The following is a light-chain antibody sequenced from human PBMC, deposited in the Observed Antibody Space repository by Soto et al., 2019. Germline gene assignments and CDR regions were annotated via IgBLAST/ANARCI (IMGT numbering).Light chain of an antibody. CDR3: QHYNNWPRT. J-gene: IGKJ1*01. CDR1: QSVRSN. Sequence: EIVMTQSPATLSVSPGERVTLSCRASQSVRSNLAWYQEKPGQAPRLLIYGASTRANGIPARFSGSGSGTEFTLTISSLQSEDFAVYYCQHYNNWPRTFGQGTKVEIK. V-gene: IGKV3-15*01. CDR2: GAS.